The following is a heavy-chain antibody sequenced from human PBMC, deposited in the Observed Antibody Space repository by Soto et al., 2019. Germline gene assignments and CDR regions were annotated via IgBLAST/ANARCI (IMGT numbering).Heavy chain of an antibody. J-gene: IGHJ4*02. D-gene: IGHD3-10*01. Sequence: NFQGRVTITRDTSASTAYMELSSLRSEDTAVYYCARSIRLVGDYWGQGTLVTVSS. CDR3: ARSIRLVGDY. V-gene: IGHV1-3*01.